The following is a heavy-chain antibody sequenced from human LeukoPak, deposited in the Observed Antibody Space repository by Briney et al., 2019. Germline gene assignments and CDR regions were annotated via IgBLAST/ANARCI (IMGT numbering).Heavy chain of an antibody. CDR1: GFTFSSYS. Sequence: NPGGSLRLSCAASGFTFSSYSMNWVRQAPGKGREWGSSISSSSSYIYSADSVKGRLPISRDNAKNSLYLQMNSLRAEATAVYYCARSSPHCSSTSCYNDAFDIWGQGTMVTVSS. D-gene: IGHD2-2*02. CDR3: ARSSPHCSSTSCYNDAFDI. V-gene: IGHV3-21*01. J-gene: IGHJ3*02. CDR2: ISSSSSYI.